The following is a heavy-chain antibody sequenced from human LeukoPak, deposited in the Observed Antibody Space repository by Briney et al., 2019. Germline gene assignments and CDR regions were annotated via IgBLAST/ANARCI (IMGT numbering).Heavy chain of an antibody. V-gene: IGHV3-74*01. CDR3: ARDHDILTGSDAFDI. Sequence: GGSLRLSCAASGFTFSGFWMHWVRQAPGKGLVWVSCISFDGSDATYADSVKGRFTISRDNSKNTLYLQMNSQRAEDTAVYYCARDHDILTGSDAFDIWGQGAMVTVSS. CDR2: ISFDGSDA. D-gene: IGHD3-9*01. J-gene: IGHJ3*02. CDR1: GFTFSGFW.